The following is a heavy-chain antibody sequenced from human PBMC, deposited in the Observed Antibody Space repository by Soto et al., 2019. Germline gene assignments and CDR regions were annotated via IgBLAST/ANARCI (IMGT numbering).Heavy chain of an antibody. V-gene: IGHV4-4*02. D-gene: IGHD2-8*02. CDR2: IDYNGGT. J-gene: IGHJ4*02. CDR3: ARDKITGLFDY. Sequence: SVTLPVTCAVAGGSISSSNWCSWVRQPPGRGLEWIGGIDYNGGTNYTPSLMSRLTISVDTSKNQFSLRLTSVTAADTAVYYCARDKITGLFDYWGQGTLVTVSS. CDR1: GGSISSSNW.